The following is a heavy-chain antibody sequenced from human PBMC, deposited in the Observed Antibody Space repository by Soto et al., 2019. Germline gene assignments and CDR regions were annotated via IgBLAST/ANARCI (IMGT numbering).Heavy chain of an antibody. CDR3: ARTDYYDSSGYYWYFDY. J-gene: IGHJ4*02. V-gene: IGHV1-69*01. Sequence: QVQLVQSGAEVKKPGSSVKVSCKASGGTFSSYAISWVRQAPGQGLEWMGGIIPIFGTANYAQKFQGRVTITADESTSTAYMELSSLRSEDTAVYYCARTDYYDSSGYYWYFDYWGQGTLVTVSS. CDR1: GGTFSSYA. D-gene: IGHD3-22*01. CDR2: IIPIFGTA.